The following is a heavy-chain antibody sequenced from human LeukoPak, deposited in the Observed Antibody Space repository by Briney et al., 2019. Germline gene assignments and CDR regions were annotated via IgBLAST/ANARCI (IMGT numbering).Heavy chain of an antibody. D-gene: IGHD3-16*01. J-gene: IGHJ5*02. CDR1: GGTFSRYA. Sequence: GASVKASCKASGGTFSRYAISWVRQAPGQGLEWMGGIIPIFGTANYAQKFQGRVTITTDESTSTAYMELSSLRSEDTAVYYCARERGGLFDPWGQGTLVTVSS. V-gene: IGHV1-69*05. CDR3: ARERGGLFDP. CDR2: IIPIFGTA.